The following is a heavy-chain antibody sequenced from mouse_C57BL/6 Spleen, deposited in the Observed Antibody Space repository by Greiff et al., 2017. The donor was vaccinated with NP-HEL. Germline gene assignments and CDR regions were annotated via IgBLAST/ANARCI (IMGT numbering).Heavy chain of an antibody. V-gene: IGHV1-52*01. J-gene: IGHJ4*01. Sequence: QVQLQQSGAELVRPGSSVKLSCKASGYTFTSYWMHWVKQRPIQGLEWIGNIDPSDSVTNYNQKFKDKATLTVDKSSSTAYMQLSSQTSEDSAVYNRARRGNDESYAMDYWGQGTSVTVSS. D-gene: IGHD2-2*01. CDR2: IDPSDSVT. CDR1: GYTFTSYW. CDR3: ARRGNDESYAMDY.